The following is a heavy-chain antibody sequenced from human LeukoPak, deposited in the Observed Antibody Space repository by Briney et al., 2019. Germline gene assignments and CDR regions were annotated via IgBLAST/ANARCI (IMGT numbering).Heavy chain of an antibody. D-gene: IGHD4-23*01. V-gene: IGHV3-66*01. J-gene: IGHJ4*02. CDR2: IYTSGNT. Sequence: GGSLRLSCAASGFTFSSYGMHWVRQAPGKGLEWVSVIYTSGNTYHADSVKGRFTLSRDNSKNTLYLQMSSLRVEDTAVYYCATHSGGYWGQGTLVTVSS. CDR3: ATHSGGY. CDR1: GFTFSSYG.